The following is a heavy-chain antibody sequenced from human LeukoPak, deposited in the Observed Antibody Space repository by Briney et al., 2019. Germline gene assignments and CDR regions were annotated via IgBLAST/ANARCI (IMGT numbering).Heavy chain of an antibody. CDR3: ARLQTYYYDSSGYSLFDY. D-gene: IGHD3-22*01. CDR2: IYYSGST. CDR1: GGSISSSSYY. J-gene: IGHJ4*02. V-gene: IGHV4-39*01. Sequence: PSETLSLTCTVSGGSISSSSYYWGWIRQPPGKGLEWIGSIYYSGSTYYNPSLRSRVTISVDTSKNQFSLKLSSVTAADTAVYYCARLQTYYYDSSGYSLFDYWGQGTLVTVSS.